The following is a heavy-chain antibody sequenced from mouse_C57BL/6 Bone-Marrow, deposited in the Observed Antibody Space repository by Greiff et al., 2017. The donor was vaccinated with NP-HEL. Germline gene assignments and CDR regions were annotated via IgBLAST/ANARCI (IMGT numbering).Heavy chain of an antibody. V-gene: IGHV1-15*01. Sequence: VQLQQSGAELVRPGASVTLSCKASGYTFTDYEMHWVKQTPVHGLEWIGAIDPETGGTAYNQKFKGKAILTADKSSSTAYMELRSLTSEDSAVYYCTRNYGSSYAWFAYWGQGTLVTVSA. CDR2: IDPETGGT. CDR1: GYTFTDYE. CDR3: TRNYGSSYAWFAY. D-gene: IGHD1-1*01. J-gene: IGHJ3*01.